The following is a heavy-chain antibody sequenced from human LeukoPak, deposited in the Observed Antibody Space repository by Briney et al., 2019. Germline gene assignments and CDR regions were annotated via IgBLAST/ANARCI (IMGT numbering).Heavy chain of an antibody. V-gene: IGHV4-59*01. CDR1: GDFITAYY. CDR2: VYYSGST. J-gene: IGHJ4*02. CDR3: ASDTGTVFDY. Sequence: SETLSLTCSVSGDFITAYYWSWIRQPPGKGLEWIGYVYYSGSTEYNPSLRSRVTISLEMSKHQFSLNLTSVTAADTAVYYCASDTGTVFDYWGQGTLVTVSS. D-gene: IGHD7-27*01.